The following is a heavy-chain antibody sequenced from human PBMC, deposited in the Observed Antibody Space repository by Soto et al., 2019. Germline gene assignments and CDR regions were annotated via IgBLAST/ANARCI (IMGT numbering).Heavy chain of an antibody. V-gene: IGHV1-69*08. Sequence: SVKVSCKASGGTFSSYTISWVRQAPGQGLEWMGRIIPILGTANYAQKFQGRVTITADESTSTAYMELSSLRSEDTAVYYCARTLRSGYHQPFDYWGQGTLVTVYS. CDR1: GGTFSSYT. CDR2: IIPILGTA. D-gene: IGHD3-22*01. CDR3: ARTLRSGYHQPFDY. J-gene: IGHJ4*02.